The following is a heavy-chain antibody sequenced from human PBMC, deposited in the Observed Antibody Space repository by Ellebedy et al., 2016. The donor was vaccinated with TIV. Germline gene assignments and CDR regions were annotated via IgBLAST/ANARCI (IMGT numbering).Heavy chain of an antibody. J-gene: IGHJ4*02. D-gene: IGHD4-17*01. CDR3: ARNSYGEYVGDFDY. CDR1: GGSFTTYY. CDR2: INHSGST. Sequence: MPSETLSLTCGVYGGSFTTYYWSWIRQPPGKGLEWIGEINHSGSTKYNPALKSRVTISVDTSKNQFSLQLSSVTAADTAVYYCARNSYGEYVGDFDYWGQGTLVTVSS. V-gene: IGHV4-34*01.